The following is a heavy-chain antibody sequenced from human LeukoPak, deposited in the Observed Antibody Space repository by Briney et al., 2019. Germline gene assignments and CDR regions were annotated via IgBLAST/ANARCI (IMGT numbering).Heavy chain of an antibody. V-gene: IGHV3-23*01. CDR2: VSGSGGST. CDR3: TKGRGQQLLSDF. Sequence: PGGSLRLSCAASGFTFSSYWMHWVRQAPGKGLEWVSVVSGSGGSTYYADSVKGRFTISRDNSKNTLYLQMNSLRAEDTAIYYCTKGRGQQLLSDFWGQGTLVTVSS. J-gene: IGHJ4*02. CDR1: GFTFSSYW. D-gene: IGHD6-13*01.